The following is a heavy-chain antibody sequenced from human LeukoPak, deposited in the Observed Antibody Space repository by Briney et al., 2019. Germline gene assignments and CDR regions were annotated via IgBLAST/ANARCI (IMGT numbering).Heavy chain of an antibody. Sequence: SETLSLTCTVSGVSISSYYWSWIRQPPGKGLEWIGYIYYSGSTNYNPSLKSRVTISVDTSKNQFSLKLSSVTAADTAVYYCARVTSDYYGSGSYYKGRYNWFDPWGQGTLVTVSS. J-gene: IGHJ5*02. CDR2: IYYSGST. CDR3: ARVTSDYYGSGSYYKGRYNWFDP. V-gene: IGHV4-59*01. D-gene: IGHD3-10*01. CDR1: GVSISSYY.